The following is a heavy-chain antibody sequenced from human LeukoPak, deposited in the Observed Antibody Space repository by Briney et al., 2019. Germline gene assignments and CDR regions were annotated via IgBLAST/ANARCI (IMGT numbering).Heavy chain of an antibody. CDR1: GYTFTSYD. Sequence: ASVKVSCKASGYTFTSYDINWVRQATGQGLEWMGWMNPNSGNTGYAQKFQGRVTITRNTSISTAYMELSSLRSEDTAVYYCTRVPSTGDYYYYMDVWGKGTTVTVSS. V-gene: IGHV1-8*03. CDR2: MNPNSGNT. D-gene: IGHD1-1*01. J-gene: IGHJ6*03. CDR3: TRVPSTGDYYYYMDV.